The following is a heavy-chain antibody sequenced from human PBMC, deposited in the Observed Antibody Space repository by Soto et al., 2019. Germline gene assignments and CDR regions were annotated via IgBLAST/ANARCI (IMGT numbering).Heavy chain of an antibody. CDR1: GGSFTGYY. CDR3: ATSYFDFWSGYYRGYYFDY. J-gene: IGHJ4*02. D-gene: IGHD3-3*01. CDR2: INHRGST. V-gene: IGHV4-34*01. Sequence: QVHLQQWGAGLLKPSETLSLTCAVYGGSFTGYYWSWIRQPPGKGLEWIGEINHRGSTNYNPSLTSRVTISVDTSKNQFSLKLNSVTAAGTAVYYCATSYFDFWSGYYRGYYFDYWGQGTLVTVFS.